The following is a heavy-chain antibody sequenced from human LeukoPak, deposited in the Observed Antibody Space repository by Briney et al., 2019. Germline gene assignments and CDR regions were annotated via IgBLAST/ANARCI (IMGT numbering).Heavy chain of an antibody. V-gene: IGHV1-2*02. D-gene: IGHD4-11*01. CDR2: LNPNSGGT. CDR1: GYTFTGYY. CDR3: ARDGRYSNYGYYYYMDV. Sequence: ASVKVSCKASGYTFTGYYMHWVRQAPGQGLEWMGWLNPNSGGTNYAQKFQGRVTMTRDTSISTAYMELSRLRSDDTAVYYCARDGRYSNYGYYYYMDVWGKGTTVTVSS. J-gene: IGHJ6*03.